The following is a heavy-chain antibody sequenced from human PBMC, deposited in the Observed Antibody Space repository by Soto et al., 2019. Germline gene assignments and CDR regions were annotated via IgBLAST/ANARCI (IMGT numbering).Heavy chain of an antibody. CDR2: INPDGSSI. D-gene: IGHD6-25*01. CDR3: ARVLRGCYYMDV. CDR1: GFTFTSYW. J-gene: IGHJ6*03. V-gene: IGHV3-74*01. Sequence: EVQLVESGGGLVQPGESLRLSCAASGFTFTSYWMHWVRQAPGKGLVWVSRINPDGSSISYADSVKGRFTISRDNAKNTLYLQMSSLRAEDTAVYYCARVLRGCYYMDVWGKGTTVTVSS.